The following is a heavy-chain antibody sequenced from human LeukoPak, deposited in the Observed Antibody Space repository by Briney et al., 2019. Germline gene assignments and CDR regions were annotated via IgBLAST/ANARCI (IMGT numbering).Heavy chain of an antibody. J-gene: IGHJ3*02. D-gene: IGHD3-22*01. CDR1: GYTFTSYY. CDR3: ARDQDSSGYYVRTSGAFDI. Sequence: GASVKVSCKASGYTFTSYYMHWVRQAPGQGLEWMGIINPSGGSTSYAQKFQGRVTMTRDTSTSTVYMELSSLRSEDTAVYYCARDQDSSGYYVRTSGAFDIWGQGTMVTVSS. CDR2: INPSGGST. V-gene: IGHV1-46*01.